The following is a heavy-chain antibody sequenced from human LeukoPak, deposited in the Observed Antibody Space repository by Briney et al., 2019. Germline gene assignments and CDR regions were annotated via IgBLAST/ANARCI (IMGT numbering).Heavy chain of an antibody. CDR3: VKFREIQHYNYHMDV. J-gene: IGHJ6*03. V-gene: IGHV3-23*01. Sequence: GGSLRLSCAASGFTFSSYAMSWVRQAPGKGLEWVSGLTGSGGNTYYADSVKGRFTISRDNSKNTLSLQMNSLRAEDAAVYYCVKFREIQHYNYHMDVWGKGTTVTVSS. CDR2: LTGSGGNT. CDR1: GFTFSSYA.